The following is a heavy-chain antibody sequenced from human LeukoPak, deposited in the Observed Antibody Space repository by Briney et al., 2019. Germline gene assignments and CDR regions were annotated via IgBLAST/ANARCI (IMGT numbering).Heavy chain of an antibody. CDR1: GGSFSGYY. J-gene: IGHJ6*02. V-gene: IGHV4-34*01. CDR3: ARALVIAPYYYYYYGMDV. Sequence: SETLSLTCAVYGGSFSGYYWSWIRQPPGKGLEWIGEINHSGGTNYNPSLKSRVTISVDTSKNQFSLKLSSVTAADTAVYYCARALVIAPYYYYYYGMDVWGQGTTVTVSS. D-gene: IGHD3-9*01. CDR2: INHSGGT.